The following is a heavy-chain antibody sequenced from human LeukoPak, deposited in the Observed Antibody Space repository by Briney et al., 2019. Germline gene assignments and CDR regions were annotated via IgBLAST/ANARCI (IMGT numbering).Heavy chain of an antibody. V-gene: IGHV4-61*01. CDR3: ARDSPYSSSWNAARY. CDR2: IYYSGST. Sequence: SSETLSLTYTVSGGSVSSGSYYWSWIRQPPGKGLEWIGYIYYSGSTNYNPSLKSRVTISVDTSKNQFSLKLSSVTAADTAVYYCARDSPYSSSWNAARYWGQGTLVTVSS. D-gene: IGHD6-13*01. J-gene: IGHJ4*02. CDR1: GGSVSSGSYY.